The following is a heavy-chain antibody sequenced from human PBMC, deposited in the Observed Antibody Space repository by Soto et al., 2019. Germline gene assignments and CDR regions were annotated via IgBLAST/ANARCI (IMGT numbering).Heavy chain of an antibody. CDR1: GFSLSTSGVG. CDR2: IYWNDDK. Sequence: ESGPTLVNPTQTLTLTCTFSGFSLSTSGVGVGWIRQPPGKALEWLALIYWNDDKRYSPSLKSRLTITKDTSKNQVVLTMTNMDPVDTATYYCAHRRASSWYEGNFLLWFDPWGQGTLVTVSS. D-gene: IGHD6-13*01. J-gene: IGHJ5*02. V-gene: IGHV2-5*01. CDR3: AHRRASSWYEGNFLLWFDP.